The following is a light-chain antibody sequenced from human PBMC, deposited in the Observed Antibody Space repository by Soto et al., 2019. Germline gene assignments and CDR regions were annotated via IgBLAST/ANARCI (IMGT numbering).Light chain of an antibody. V-gene: IGKV1-6*01. J-gene: IGKJ4*01. CDR2: GAS. CDR3: LQDYNSPLT. Sequence: AIQMTQSPSSLSASVGDRVTITCRASQRIRNHLGWYQQKPGKAPKLLIYGASSLQSGVPSRFSGSGSGTDFTLTINSLQPEDFATYYCLQDYNSPLTFGGGTKV. CDR1: QRIRNH.